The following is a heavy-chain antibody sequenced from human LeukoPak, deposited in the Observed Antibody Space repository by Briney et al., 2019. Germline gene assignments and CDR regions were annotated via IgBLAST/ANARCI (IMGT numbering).Heavy chain of an antibody. CDR3: ARQKGAVAPSGFDY. Sequence: SETLSLTCTVSGGSISSSSYYWGWIRQPPWKGLEWIGSIYYSGSTYYNPSLKSRVTISVDTSKNQFSLKLSAVTAADTAVYYCARQKGAVAPSGFDYWGQGTLVTVSS. V-gene: IGHV4-39*01. CDR2: IYYSGST. J-gene: IGHJ4*02. D-gene: IGHD6-19*01. CDR1: GGSISSSSYY.